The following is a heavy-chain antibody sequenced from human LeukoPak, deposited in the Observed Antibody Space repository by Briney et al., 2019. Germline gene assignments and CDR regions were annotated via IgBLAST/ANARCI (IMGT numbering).Heavy chain of an antibody. CDR1: GFTFSSYA. J-gene: IGHJ4*02. CDR2: ISSNGGST. CDR3: ARGSEAVPAAISDY. D-gene: IGHD2-2*01. V-gene: IGHV3-64*01. Sequence: PGGSLRLSCAASGFTFSSYAMHWVRQAPGKGLEYVSAISSNGGSTYYANSVKGRFTISRDNSKNTLYLQMGSLRAEDTAVYYCARGSEAVPAAISDYWGQGTLVTVPS.